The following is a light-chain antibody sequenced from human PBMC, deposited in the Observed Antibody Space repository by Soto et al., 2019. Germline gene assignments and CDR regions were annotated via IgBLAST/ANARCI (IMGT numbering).Light chain of an antibody. CDR3: QQSYRTPLT. J-gene: IGKJ4*01. CDR1: QSISNN. Sequence: DIQMTQSPSSLSASVVDRVTITCRASQSISNNLNWYHPKPGQAPRLLTYAASSLQSRVPSTFSGSGSGTDLTIVINSLQPEDFTTYYGQQSYRTPLTFGGGTKVEIK. CDR2: AAS. V-gene: IGKV1-39*01.